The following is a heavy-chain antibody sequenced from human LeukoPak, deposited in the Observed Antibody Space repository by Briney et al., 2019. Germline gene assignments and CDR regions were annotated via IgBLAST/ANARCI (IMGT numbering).Heavy chain of an antibody. V-gene: IGHV3-9*01. CDR2: ISWNSGSI. CDR3: ATDYRFVRWSGSDYFEY. J-gene: IGHJ4*02. CDR1: GFTFDDYA. D-gene: IGHD4-23*01. Sequence: SLRLSCAASGFTFDDYAMHWVRQAPGKGLEWVSGISWNSGSIGYADSVKGRFTISRDNAKNSLYLQMNSLRAEDTAFYYCATDYRFVRWSGSDYFEYWGQGSLVIVSS.